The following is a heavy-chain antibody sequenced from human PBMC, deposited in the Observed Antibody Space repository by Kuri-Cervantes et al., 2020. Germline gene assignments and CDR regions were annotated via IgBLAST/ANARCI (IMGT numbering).Heavy chain of an antibody. CDR1: DYSISSGYY. V-gene: IGHV4-38-2*01. CDR2: IYHSGNT. CDR3: ARQMVLRKTVVVPAVRRAFDI. Sequence: SETLSLTCVVSDYSISSGYYWGWIRQPPGKGLEWIGSIYHSGNTYYNPSLKSRVTISVDTSKNQFSLKLRSVTAADTAVYYCARQMVLRKTVVVPAVRRAFDIWGQETIVTVSS. J-gene: IGHJ3*02. D-gene: IGHD2-2*01.